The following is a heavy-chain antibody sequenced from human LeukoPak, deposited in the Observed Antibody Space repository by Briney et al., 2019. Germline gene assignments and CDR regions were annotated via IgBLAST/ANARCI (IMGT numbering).Heavy chain of an antibody. J-gene: IGHJ4*02. Sequence: ASVKVSCKASGYTFTGYYMHWVRQAPGQGLEWMGWINPNSGGTNYAQKFQGRVTMTRDTSISTAYMELSGLRSDDTAVYYCARTSDSSGYLLGYWGQGTLVTVSS. CDR1: GYTFTGYY. V-gene: IGHV1-2*02. CDR2: INPNSGGT. D-gene: IGHD3-22*01. CDR3: ARTSDSSGYLLGY.